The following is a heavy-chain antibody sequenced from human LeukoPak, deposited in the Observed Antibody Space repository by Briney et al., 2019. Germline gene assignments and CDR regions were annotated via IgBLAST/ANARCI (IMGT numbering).Heavy chain of an antibody. V-gene: IGHV3-49*04. CDR1: GFRFGDYA. D-gene: IGHD3-10*01. J-gene: IGHJ4*02. CDR2: IRSKAYGGTT. Sequence: GGSLRLSCTASGFRFGDYAMSWVRQAPGKGLEWVGLIRSKAYGGTTDYAASVKDRFIISRDDSKTIVHLQMNSLRAEDTAVYYCARDYYGSGSGPFDYWGQGTLVTVPS. CDR3: ARDYYGSGSGPFDY.